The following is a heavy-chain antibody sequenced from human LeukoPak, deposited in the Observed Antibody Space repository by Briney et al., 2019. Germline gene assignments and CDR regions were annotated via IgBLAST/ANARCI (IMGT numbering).Heavy chain of an antibody. CDR1: GFTFSSYS. CDR2: ISSSSSYI. J-gene: IGHJ4*02. V-gene: IGHV3-21*01. D-gene: IGHD6-13*01. CDR3: ARGREIAAAGLDY. Sequence: GGSLRLSCAASGFTFSSYSMNWVRQAPGKGLEWVSSISSSSSYIYYADSVRGRFTISRDNAKNSLYLQMSSLRAEDTAVYYCARGREIAAAGLDYWGQGTLVTVSS.